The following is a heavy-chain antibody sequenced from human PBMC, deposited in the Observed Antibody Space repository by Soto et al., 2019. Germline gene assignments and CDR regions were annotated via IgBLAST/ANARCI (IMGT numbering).Heavy chain of an antibody. D-gene: IGHD5-12*01. CDR1: GYSFITSYH. Sequence: QVQLVQSGAEVKKPGASVKVSCKASGYSFITSYHMHWVRQAPGQGLEWMGIINPTGSMTRYSQKFQGRLTMTRDTSTATDYMELSNLTSEDTAAYFCARDTGYDHDAFDIWGQGTRVTVSS. J-gene: IGHJ3*02. CDR2: INPTGSMT. CDR3: ARDTGYDHDAFDI. V-gene: IGHV1-46*01.